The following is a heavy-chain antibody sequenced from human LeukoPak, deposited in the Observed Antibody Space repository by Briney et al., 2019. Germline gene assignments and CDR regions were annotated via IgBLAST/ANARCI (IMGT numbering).Heavy chain of an antibody. CDR3: AQRVPAPLFHN. CDR1: GFDFSNYG. V-gene: IGHV3-30*18. Sequence: GGSLILSCVASGFDFSNYGMHWVRQAPGKGLEWVSLISDDGSDQYYAESVKGRFSISRDNSKDTLYLQMTSLRPDDTAVYFCAQRVPAPLFHNWGQGTLVTVSS. J-gene: IGHJ4*02. CDR2: ISDDGSDQ. D-gene: IGHD2-2*01.